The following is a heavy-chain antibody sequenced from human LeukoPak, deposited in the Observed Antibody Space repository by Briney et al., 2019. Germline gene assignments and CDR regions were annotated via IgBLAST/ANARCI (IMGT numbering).Heavy chain of an antibody. J-gene: IGHJ3*02. CDR2: IKQDGREK. V-gene: IGHV3-7*01. CDR1: GFTFSSYW. D-gene: IGHD3-22*01. CDR3: ARTMIVVVIKDAFDI. Sequence: GGSLRLSCAASGFTFSSYWMSWVSQAPGKGLEWVANIKQDGREKYYVDSVKGGFTISRDNAKNSLYLQMNSLRAEDTAVYYCARTMIVVVIKDAFDIWGQGTMVTVSS.